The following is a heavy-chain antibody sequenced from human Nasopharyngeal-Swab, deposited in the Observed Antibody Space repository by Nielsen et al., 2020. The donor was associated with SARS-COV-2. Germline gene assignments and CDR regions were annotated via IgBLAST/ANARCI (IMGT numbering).Heavy chain of an antibody. D-gene: IGHD3-9*01. CDR3: ARGRHDILTGWWSYGFDI. CDR2: IYHSGST. V-gene: IGHV4-4*02. Sequence: WIRQPPGKGLEWIGEIYHSGSTNYNPSLKSRVTISVDKSKKQFSLKLSSVSAADTAVYYCARGRHDILTGWWSYGFDIWGQGTMVPSPQ. J-gene: IGHJ3*02.